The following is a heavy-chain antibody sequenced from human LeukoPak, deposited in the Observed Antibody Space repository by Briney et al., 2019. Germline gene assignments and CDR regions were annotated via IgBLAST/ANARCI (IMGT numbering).Heavy chain of an antibody. D-gene: IGHD2-2*01. CDR2: INPNSGGT. CDR1: GYTFTGYY. CDR3: ARYRYCSSTSCYQSDAFDI. J-gene: IGHJ3*02. V-gene: IGHV1-2*02. Sequence: ASVKVSCKASGYTFTGYYMHWVRQAPGQGLEWMGWINPNSGGTNYAQKFQGRVTMTRDTSISTAYMELSRLRSDDTAVYYCARYRYCSSTSCYQSDAFDIWGQGTMVTVSS.